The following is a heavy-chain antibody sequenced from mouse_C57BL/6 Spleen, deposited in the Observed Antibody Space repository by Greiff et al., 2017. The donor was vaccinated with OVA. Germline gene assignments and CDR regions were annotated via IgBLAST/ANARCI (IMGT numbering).Heavy chain of an antibody. D-gene: IGHD3-3*01. CDR3: ARHRAGDAMDY. CDR1: GFTFSDYY. J-gene: IGHJ4*01. Sequence: EVKLVESGGGLVQPGGSLKLSCAASGFTFSDYYMYWVRQTPEKRLEWVAYISNGGGSTYYPDTVKGRFTISRDNAKNTLYLQMSRLKSEDTAMYYCARHRAGDAMDYWGQGTSVTVSS. CDR2: ISNGGGST. V-gene: IGHV5-12*01.